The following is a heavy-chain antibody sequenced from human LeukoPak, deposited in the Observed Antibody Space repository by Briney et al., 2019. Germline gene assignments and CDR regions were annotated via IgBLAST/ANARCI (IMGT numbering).Heavy chain of an antibody. CDR2: ISDSRST. CDR1: GGSVSSGGYY. V-gene: IGHV4-61*08. CDR3: ATRPGGSDRFFPYFDY. D-gene: IGHD1-1*01. J-gene: IGHJ4*02. Sequence: SSETLSLTCAVSGGSVSSGGYYWSWIRQPPGKGLEWIGYISDSRSTNYNPSLKSRVIMSVDTSKNQFSLKLSSVTAADTAVYYCATRPGGSDRFFPYFDYWGQGTLVTVSS.